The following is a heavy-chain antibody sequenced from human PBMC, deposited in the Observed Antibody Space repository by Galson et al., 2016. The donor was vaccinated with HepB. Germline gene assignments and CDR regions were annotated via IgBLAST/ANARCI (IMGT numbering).Heavy chain of an antibody. Sequence: SLRLSCAASGFTFRSYGMHWVRQAPGKGLEWVAVISIDGSNKYYADSVKGRFTISRDNSNNTLYLQMNSLRAEDTAVYYCAKDMIYNRNFPSFDYWGQGTLVTVSS. V-gene: IGHV3-30*18. CDR3: AKDMIYNRNFPSFDY. J-gene: IGHJ4*02. D-gene: IGHD1-7*01. CDR2: ISIDGSNK. CDR1: GFTFRSYG.